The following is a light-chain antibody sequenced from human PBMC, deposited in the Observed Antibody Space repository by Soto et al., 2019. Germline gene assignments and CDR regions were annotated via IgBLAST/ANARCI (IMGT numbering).Light chain of an antibody. CDR2: GAS. CDR1: QSVNNNY. J-gene: IGKJ2*01. Sequence: EIVLTQSPGTLSLSPGERATLSCRASQSVNNNYLAWYQQKPGQAPRLLIYGASSRATGIPDRFSGSGSGTDFTLTISRLEPEDFAVYYCQNYGSAPYTFGQGTKLEIK. CDR3: QNYGSAPYT. V-gene: IGKV3-20*01.